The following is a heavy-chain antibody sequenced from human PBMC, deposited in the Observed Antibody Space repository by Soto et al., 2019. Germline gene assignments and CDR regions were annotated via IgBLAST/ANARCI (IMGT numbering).Heavy chain of an antibody. D-gene: IGHD3-22*01. J-gene: IGHJ4*02. CDR3: AAYDSIAWKFDY. V-gene: IGHV1-58*01. CDR2: IVVGSGNT. CDR1: GFTFTSTA. Sequence: SVEVSCKASGFTFTSTAVQWVRQARGQRLEWIGWIVVGSGNTNYAQKFQEGVTITRDMSTSTAYMELSSLRSEDTAVYYCAAYDSIAWKFDYWGQGTLVTVSS.